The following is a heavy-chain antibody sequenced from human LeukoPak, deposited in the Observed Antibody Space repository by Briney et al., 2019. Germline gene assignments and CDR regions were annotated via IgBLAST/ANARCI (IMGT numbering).Heavy chain of an antibody. D-gene: IGHD3-22*01. J-gene: IGHJ4*02. CDR3: ARDKALYYDSSGTGPFDS. CDR2: ISAYNGNT. Sequence: GASVKVSCKASGYTFTSYGISWVRQAPGQGLEWMGWISAYNGNTNYAQKLQGRVTMTTDTSTSTAYMKLRSLRSDDTAVYYCARDKALYYDSSGTGPFDSWGQGTLVTVSS. CDR1: GYTFTSYG. V-gene: IGHV1-18*01.